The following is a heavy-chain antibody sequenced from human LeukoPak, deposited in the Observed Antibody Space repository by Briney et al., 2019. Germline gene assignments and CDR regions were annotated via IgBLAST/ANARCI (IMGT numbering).Heavy chain of an antibody. CDR2: ISWNSGSI. CDR3: TTAFSSSGYYYFGY. J-gene: IGHJ4*02. Sequence: GRSLRLSCAASGFTFDDYAMHWVRHAPGKGLEWVSGISWNSGSIGYADSVKGRFTISRDNAKNSLYLEMNNLRAEDTALYYCTTAFSSSGYYYFGYWGQGTLVTVSS. CDR1: GFTFDDYA. V-gene: IGHV3-9*01. D-gene: IGHD3-22*01.